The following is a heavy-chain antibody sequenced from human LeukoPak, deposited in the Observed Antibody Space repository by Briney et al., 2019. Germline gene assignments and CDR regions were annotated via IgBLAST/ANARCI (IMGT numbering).Heavy chain of an antibody. CDR2: LYHDETT. V-gene: IGHV4-30-2*01. CDR3: ARSRGARYFFDY. D-gene: IGHD3-10*01. CDR1: GGSIRIGGYS. Sequence: SQTLSLTCGVSGGSIRIGGYSWSWIRQPPGKGQEWIASLYHDETTYHNPSLKNRVTISVDTSENQFSLKLTSVTAADTAVYFCARSRGARYFFDYWGQGILVTVSS. J-gene: IGHJ4*02.